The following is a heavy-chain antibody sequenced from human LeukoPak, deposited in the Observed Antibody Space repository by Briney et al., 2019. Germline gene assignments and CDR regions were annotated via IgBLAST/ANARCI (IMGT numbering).Heavy chain of an antibody. V-gene: IGHV4-30-2*01. J-gene: IGHJ6*03. Sequence: SETLSLTCTVSGGSISSGGYYWSWIRQPPGKGLEWIGYIYHSGSTYYNPSLKSRVTLSVDKSKNQFSLKLSSVTAADTAVYYCARYHRDTAMVRDEVSNTYYMDVWGKGTTVTVSS. CDR2: IYHSGST. D-gene: IGHD5-18*01. CDR1: GGSISSGGYY. CDR3: ARYHRDTAMVRDEVSNTYYMDV.